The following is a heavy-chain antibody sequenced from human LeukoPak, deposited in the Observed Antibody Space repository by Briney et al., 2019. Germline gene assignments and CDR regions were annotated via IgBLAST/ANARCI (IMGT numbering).Heavy chain of an antibody. Sequence: GGSLRLSCAASGFTFSSYAMSWVRQAPGKGLEWVSAISGSGGSTYYADSVKGRFTISRDNSKNTLYLQMNSLRAEDTAVYYCAKDLAPSTLSGLFDYWGQGALVTVSS. D-gene: IGHD2-15*01. J-gene: IGHJ4*02. V-gene: IGHV3-23*01. CDR2: ISGSGGST. CDR1: GFTFSSYA. CDR3: AKDLAPSTLSGLFDY.